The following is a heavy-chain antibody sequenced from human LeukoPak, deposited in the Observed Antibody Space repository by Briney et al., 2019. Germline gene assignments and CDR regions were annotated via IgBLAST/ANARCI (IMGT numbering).Heavy chain of an antibody. CDR3: ARVVTIFGVVPWGMDV. D-gene: IGHD3-3*01. Sequence: PGGSLRLSCAASGFTFRSYSMNWVRQAPGKGLEWVSSISNSSNYIYYADSVKGRFTISRDNAKNSLYLQMNSLRAEDTAVYYCARVVTIFGVVPWGMDVWGQGTTVTVSS. CDR1: GFTFRSYS. V-gene: IGHV3-21*01. CDR2: ISNSSNYI. J-gene: IGHJ6*02.